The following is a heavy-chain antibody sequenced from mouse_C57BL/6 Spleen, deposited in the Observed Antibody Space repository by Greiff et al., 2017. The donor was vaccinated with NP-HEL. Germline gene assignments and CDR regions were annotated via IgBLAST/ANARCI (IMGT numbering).Heavy chain of an antibody. Sequence: QVQLKQPGAELVMPGASVKLSCKASGYTFTSYWMHWVKQRPGQGLEWIGEIDPSDSYTNYNQKFKGKSTLTVDKSSSTAYMQLSSLTSEDSAVYYCARSYGSSYESAMDYWGQGTSVTVSS. J-gene: IGHJ4*01. D-gene: IGHD1-1*01. CDR2: IDPSDSYT. CDR3: ARSYGSSYESAMDY. V-gene: IGHV1-69*01. CDR1: GYTFTSYW.